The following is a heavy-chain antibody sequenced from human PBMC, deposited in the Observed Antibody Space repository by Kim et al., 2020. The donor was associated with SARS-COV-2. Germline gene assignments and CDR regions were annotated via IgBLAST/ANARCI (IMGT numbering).Heavy chain of an antibody. J-gene: IGHJ4*02. D-gene: IGHD3-3*01. CDR3: ARDYNFNTNFDL. V-gene: IGHV4-28*03. Sequence: YNNPSLKGRVTMSVDTSKNQFSRKRSSVTAADTAVYFCARDYNFNTNFDLWGQETMVTVSS.